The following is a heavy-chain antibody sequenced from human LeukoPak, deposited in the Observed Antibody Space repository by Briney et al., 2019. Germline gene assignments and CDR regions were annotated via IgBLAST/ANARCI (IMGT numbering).Heavy chain of an antibody. CDR2: IYYSGST. D-gene: IGHD3-10*01. CDR1: GGSISSYY. V-gene: IGHV4-59*01. CDR3: ARDRPSYGSGSYLHFDY. Sequence: PSETLSLTCTVSGGSISSYYWSWIRQPPGKGLEWIGYIYYSGSTNYNPSLKSRVTISVDASKNQFSLKLSSVTAADTAVYYCARDRPSYGSGSYLHFDYWGQGTLVTVSS. J-gene: IGHJ4*02.